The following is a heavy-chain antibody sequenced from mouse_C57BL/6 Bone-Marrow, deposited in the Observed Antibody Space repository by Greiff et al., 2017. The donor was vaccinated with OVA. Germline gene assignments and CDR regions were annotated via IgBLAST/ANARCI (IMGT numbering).Heavy chain of an antibody. CDR3: ASLITTVVATRFAY. V-gene: IGHV5-6*01. J-gene: IGHJ3*01. Sequence: EVQLVESGGDLVKPGGSLKLSCAASGFTFSSYGMSWVRQTPDKRLEWVATISSGGSYTYYPDSVKGRFTISRDNAKNTLYLQMSSLKSEDTAMYYCASLITTVVATRFAYWGQGTLVTVSA. D-gene: IGHD1-1*01. CDR2: ISSGGSYT. CDR1: GFTFSSYG.